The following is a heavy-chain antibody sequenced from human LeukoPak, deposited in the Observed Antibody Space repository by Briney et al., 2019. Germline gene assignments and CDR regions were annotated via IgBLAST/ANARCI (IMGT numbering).Heavy chain of an antibody. CDR1: GGSISSSNW. CDR3: ARVSSGATTVDY. J-gene: IGHJ4*02. CDR2: IYHSGST. V-gene: IGHV4-4*02. Sequence: SETLSLTCAVSGGSISSSNWWSWVRQPPGKGLEWVGEIYHSGSTNYNPSLKSRVTISVGKSKNQFSLKLSSVTAADTAVYYCARVSSGATTVDYWGQGTLVTVSS. D-gene: IGHD1-26*01.